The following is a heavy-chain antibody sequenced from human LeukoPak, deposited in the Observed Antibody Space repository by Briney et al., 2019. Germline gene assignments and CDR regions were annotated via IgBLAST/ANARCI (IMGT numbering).Heavy chain of an antibody. D-gene: IGHD1-26*01. CDR2: ISWNSGSI. Sequence: GGSLRLSCAASGFTFDDYAMHWVRQAPGKGLEWVSGISWNSGSIGYADSVKGRFTISRDNAKNSLYLQMNSLRAEDTAVYYCARDFLYSGSYDYWGQGTLVTVSS. V-gene: IGHV3-9*01. J-gene: IGHJ4*02. CDR1: GFTFDDYA. CDR3: ARDFLYSGSYDY.